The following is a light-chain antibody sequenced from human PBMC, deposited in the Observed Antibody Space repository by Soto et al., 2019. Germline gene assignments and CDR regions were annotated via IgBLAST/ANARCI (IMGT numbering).Light chain of an antibody. CDR2: AAS. V-gene: IGKV1-9*01. CDR1: QVISTS. J-gene: IGKJ5*01. Sequence: DMPLTPSPSFPSPSFLERVTIKCRASQVISTSLAWYQVKPGKAPKLLIYAASTLESGVPSKFSATVSGTEFSLTITSLQPEDFATYYCQQLFDSPITFGQGTRLEIK. CDR3: QQLFDSPIT.